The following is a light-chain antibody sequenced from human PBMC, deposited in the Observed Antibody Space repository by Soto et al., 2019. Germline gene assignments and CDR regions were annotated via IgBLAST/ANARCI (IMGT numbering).Light chain of an antibody. V-gene: IGLV2-14*01. J-gene: IGLJ2*01. CDR3: TSYRGTTLGVL. Sequence: QSALTQPASVSGSPGHSITISCTGTSSDVGDYNYISWYQQQPGNAPKLIIYEVTNRPSGVSNRFSGSKSGNTASLTISGLQAEDEAEYFCTSYRGTTLGVLFGGGTKVTVL. CDR1: SSDVGDYNY. CDR2: EVT.